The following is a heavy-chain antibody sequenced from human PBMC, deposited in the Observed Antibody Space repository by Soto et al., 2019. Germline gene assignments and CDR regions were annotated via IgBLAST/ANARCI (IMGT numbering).Heavy chain of an antibody. Sequence: GASVKVSCKASGYTFISYDINWVRQATGQGLEWMGWMNPNSGDTGYAQNFQSRVTMTRDTSISTAYMELSSLRSEDTAVYYCARSCSSTSCPELGAWGQGTLVTVSS. CDR3: ARSCSSTSCPELGA. V-gene: IGHV1-8*01. CDR1: GYTFISYD. D-gene: IGHD2-2*01. CDR2: MNPNSGDT. J-gene: IGHJ5*02.